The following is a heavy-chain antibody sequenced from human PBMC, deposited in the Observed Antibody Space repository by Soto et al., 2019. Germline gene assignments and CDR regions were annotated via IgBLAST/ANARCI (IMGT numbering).Heavy chain of an antibody. J-gene: IGHJ4*02. V-gene: IGHV1-46*01. CDR1: GYTFTTYY. CDR2: IYPRSGNT. CDR3: AKDLPHTNYFDY. D-gene: IGHD2-2*01. Sequence: VQLVQSGAEVQKPGASVTVSCTASGYTFTTYYMQWMRQAPEQGPEWLSIIYPRSGNTNYAQSIHGRVAETRNTSTNTSYLELSSLRSEDTALYYCAKDLPHTNYFDYWGQGTQVTVSS.